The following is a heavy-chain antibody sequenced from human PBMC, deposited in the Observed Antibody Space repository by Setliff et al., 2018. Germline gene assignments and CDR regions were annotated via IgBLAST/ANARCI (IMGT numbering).Heavy chain of an antibody. CDR3: ARTCSGSGCYAGLES. D-gene: IGHD2-15*01. Sequence: LRLSCAASGFTFSTYRMHWVRQAPGKGLEWVAVIWDDGVKKYHADSVKGRFTISRNNSKNTLYLQMNSLRPEDTAVYYCARTCSGSGCYAGLESWGQGTPVTVSS. V-gene: IGHV3-33*08. J-gene: IGHJ4*02. CDR2: IWDDGVKK. CDR1: GFTFSTYR.